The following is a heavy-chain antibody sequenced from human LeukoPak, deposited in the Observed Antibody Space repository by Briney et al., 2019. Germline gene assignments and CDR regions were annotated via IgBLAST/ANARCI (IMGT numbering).Heavy chain of an antibody. J-gene: IGHJ4*02. CDR1: GFSFGVYA. V-gene: IGHV3-49*03. CDR3: TRYHGYADY. CDR2: IRSKTFGETT. D-gene: IGHD5-12*01. Sequence: GGSLRLSCTASGFSFGVYAISWFRQAPGKGLEWVGFIRSKTFGETTEYAASAKGRFTISRDDSNSIAYLQMNSLKTEDTAVYYCTRYHGYADYWGQGSLVTVSS.